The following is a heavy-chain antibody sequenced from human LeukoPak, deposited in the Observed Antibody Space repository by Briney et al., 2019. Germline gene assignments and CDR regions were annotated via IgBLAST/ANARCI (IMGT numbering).Heavy chain of an antibody. Sequence: GGSLRLSCDASGFRFSAYGMSWVRQAPGQGLEWVSGLSANGSVTFYARSVKGRFTISRDNSKNTLYLQMNSLRAEDTAVYYCAKDSSVGYSDWLAPGGDPYYMDVWGKGTTVTSSS. CDR3: AKDSSVGYSDWLAPGGDPYYMDV. D-gene: IGHD3-9*01. J-gene: IGHJ6*03. V-gene: IGHV3-23*01. CDR1: GFRFSAYG. CDR2: LSANGSVT.